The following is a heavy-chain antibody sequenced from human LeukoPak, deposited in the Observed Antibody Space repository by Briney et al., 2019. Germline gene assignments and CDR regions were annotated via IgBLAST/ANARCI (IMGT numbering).Heavy chain of an antibody. CDR2: IIPILGIA. J-gene: IGHJ3*02. D-gene: IGHD3-22*01. V-gene: IGHV1-69*04. CDR3: ARDGETYYYDSSGSPI. CDR1: GGTFSRYT. Sequence: SVKVSCKASGGTFSRYTISWVRQAPGQGLEWMGRIIPILGIANYAQKFQGRVTITADKSTSTAYMELSSLRSEDTAVYYCARDGETYYYDSSGSPIWGQGTMVTVSS.